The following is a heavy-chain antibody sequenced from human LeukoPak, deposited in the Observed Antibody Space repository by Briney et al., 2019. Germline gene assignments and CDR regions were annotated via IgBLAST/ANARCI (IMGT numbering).Heavy chain of an antibody. CDR2: ISGNNDNT. J-gene: IGHJ4*02. CDR3: ARDGYFDY. V-gene: IGHV1-18*01. Sequence: ASVKVSCKASGYTFTSYGIGWVRQAPGQGLEWMGWISGNNDNTNYAQKIQGRVTMTTDTSTSTAYMELRSLRSGDTVVYYCARDGYFDYWGQGTLVTVSS. CDR1: GYTFTSYG.